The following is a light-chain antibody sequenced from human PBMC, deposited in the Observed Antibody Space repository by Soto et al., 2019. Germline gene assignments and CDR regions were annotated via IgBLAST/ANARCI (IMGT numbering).Light chain of an antibody. CDR1: QDVSNE. CDR2: GAS. CDR3: QKYNSALT. V-gene: IGKV1-17*01. Sequence: DIQMTQSPPSLSASVGDRVTITCRASQDVSNELGWFQQKPGKAPKRLIFGASNLESGVPSRFSGTGSGTDFTLTISSLQPEDVATYYCQKYNSALTFGQGTRLEI. J-gene: IGKJ5*01.